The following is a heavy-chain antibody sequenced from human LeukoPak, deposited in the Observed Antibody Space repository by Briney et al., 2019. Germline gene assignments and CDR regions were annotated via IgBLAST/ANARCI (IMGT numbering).Heavy chain of an antibody. D-gene: IGHD2-15*01. J-gene: IGHJ4*02. CDR1: GFTFRNYW. CDR3: ARDGGLHTNFDY. CDR2: TKPDGTAE. Sequence: GGSLRLSCAASGFTFRNYWMGWVRQAPGKGLGWVANTKPDGTAEYYADSVRGRFTTSRDNANNFLYLQMNSLRDEDTAVYYCARDGGLHTNFDYWGQGTLVTVSS. V-gene: IGHV3-7*01.